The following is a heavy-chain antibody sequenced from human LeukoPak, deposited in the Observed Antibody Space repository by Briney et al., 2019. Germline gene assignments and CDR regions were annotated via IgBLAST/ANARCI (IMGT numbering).Heavy chain of an antibody. Sequence: GASVKVSCKASGYTFTGYYMYWVRQAPGQGLEWMGWINPNSGGTNYAQKFQGRVTMTRDTSISTAYMELSRLRSDDTAVYYCARDLLIVATITSYYYYGMDVWGQGTTVTVSS. V-gene: IGHV1-2*02. D-gene: IGHD5-12*01. CDR2: INPNSGGT. CDR1: GYTFTGYY. J-gene: IGHJ6*02. CDR3: ARDLLIVATITSYYYYGMDV.